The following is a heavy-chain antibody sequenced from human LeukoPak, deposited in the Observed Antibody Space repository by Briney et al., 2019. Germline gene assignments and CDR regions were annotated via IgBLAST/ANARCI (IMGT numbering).Heavy chain of an antibody. J-gene: IGHJ4*02. CDR2: ISGSGGST. CDR3: AKDPSAYYFDY. Sequence: SGGSLRLSCAASGFTFSSYAMTWVRQAPGKGLEWVSGISGSGGSTYYADSVKGRFTISRDNSKNTLYLQMNRLRAEDTAVYYCAKDPSAYYFDYWGQGTLVTVSS. CDR1: GFTFSSYA. V-gene: IGHV3-23*01.